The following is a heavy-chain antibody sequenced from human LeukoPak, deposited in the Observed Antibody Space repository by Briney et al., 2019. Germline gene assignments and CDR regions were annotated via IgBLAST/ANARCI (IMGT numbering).Heavy chain of an antibody. CDR3: AKARIGLLRYSPFDY. D-gene: IGHD2-15*01. V-gene: IGHV3-9*01. CDR2: ISWNSGSI. J-gene: IGHJ4*02. CDR1: GFTFDDYA. Sequence: PGGSLRLSCAASGFTFDDYAMHWVRQAPGKGLEWVSGISWNSGSIGYADSVKGRFTISRDNAKNSLYLQMNSLRAEDTALYYCAKARIGLLRYSPFDYWGQGTLVTVSS.